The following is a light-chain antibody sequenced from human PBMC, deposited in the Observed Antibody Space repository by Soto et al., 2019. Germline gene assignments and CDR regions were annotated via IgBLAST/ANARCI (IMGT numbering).Light chain of an antibody. Sequence: DIQMTRSPSTLSASVGERVTITCRASQTINEWLAWYQQKIGKAPKVLIYQASTLASAVPSRFSGSGSGTTFTLTISSLHPDDSATYYCQHYNSYPYSFGQGTKLEI. V-gene: IGKV1-5*03. CDR2: QAS. J-gene: IGKJ2*03. CDR1: QTINEW. CDR3: QHYNSYPYS.